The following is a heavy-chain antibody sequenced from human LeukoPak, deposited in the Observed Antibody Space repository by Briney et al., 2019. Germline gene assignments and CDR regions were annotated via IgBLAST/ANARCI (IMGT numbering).Heavy chain of an antibody. CDR3: ARPFRYCSSTSCYMGRVV. J-gene: IGHJ6*04. CDR1: GGSISNSDYY. D-gene: IGHD2-2*02. V-gene: IGHV4-39*01. Sequence: SETLSLTCTVSGGSISNSDYYWGWIRQPPGKGLEWIGSIYYSGSTYYNPSLKSRVTISVDTSKNQFSLKLSSVTAADTAVYYCARPFRYCSSTSCYMGRVVWGKGTTVTVSS. CDR2: IYYSGST.